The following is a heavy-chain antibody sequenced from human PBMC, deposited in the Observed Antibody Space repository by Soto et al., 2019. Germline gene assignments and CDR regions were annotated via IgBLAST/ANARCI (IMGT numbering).Heavy chain of an antibody. J-gene: IGHJ5*02. CDR1: GGSVSSGSYY. CDR3: ARLRVDYSNYAYGLFDP. CDR2: IYNSGST. D-gene: IGHD4-4*01. V-gene: IGHV4-61*01. Sequence: SETLSLTCTVSGGSVSSGSYYWSWIRQPPGKGLEWIGYIYNSGSTKYNPSLKSRVTISVDTSKNQFSLKLISMTAADTAVYYCARLRVDYSNYAYGLFDPWGQGTLVTVSS.